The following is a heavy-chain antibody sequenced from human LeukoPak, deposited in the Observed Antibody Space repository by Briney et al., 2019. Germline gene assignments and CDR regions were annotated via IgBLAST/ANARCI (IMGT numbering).Heavy chain of an antibody. CDR3: ANGDYGDYSAFYY. D-gene: IGHD4-17*01. J-gene: IGHJ4*02. CDR2: ISYDGSNK. CDR1: GFTFSSYG. V-gene: IGHV3-30*18. Sequence: GGSLRLSCAASGFTFSSYGMHWVRQAPGKGLEWVAVISYDGSNKYYADSVKGRFSISRENSKNTLYLQMNSLRAEDTAVYYCANGDYGDYSAFYYWGQGTLVTVSS.